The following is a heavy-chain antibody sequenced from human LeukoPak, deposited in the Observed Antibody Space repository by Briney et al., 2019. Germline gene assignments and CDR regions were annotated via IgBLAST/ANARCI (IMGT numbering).Heavy chain of an antibody. D-gene: IGHD1-26*01. Sequence: GGSLRLSCAASGFTFSSYSMNWVRQAPGKGLEWVSSISGSSSAIYYADSVRGRFTISRDNSKNTLYLQMNSLRAEDTAVYFCARDWGSGSYSGYYFDYWGQGTLVTVSS. CDR3: ARDWGSGSYSGYYFDY. CDR2: ISGSSSAI. J-gene: IGHJ4*02. V-gene: IGHV3-21*01. CDR1: GFTFSSYS.